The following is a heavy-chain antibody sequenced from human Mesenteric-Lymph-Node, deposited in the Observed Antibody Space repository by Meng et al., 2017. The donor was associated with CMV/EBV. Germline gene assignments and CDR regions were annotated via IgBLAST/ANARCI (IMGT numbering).Heavy chain of an antibody. V-gene: IGHV1-2*02. Sequence: ASVKVSCKASGYTLTGYYMHWMRQAPGQGLEWMGWINPNSGDTRFAQKFQGRVTLFTDEATNTAYMELSSLRSEDTAVYYCARIIENSRSSAWYYYFDSWGQGTLVTVSS. CDR2: INPNSGDT. D-gene: IGHD6-13*01. CDR1: GYTLTGYY. J-gene: IGHJ4*02. CDR3: ARIIENSRSSAWYYYFDS.